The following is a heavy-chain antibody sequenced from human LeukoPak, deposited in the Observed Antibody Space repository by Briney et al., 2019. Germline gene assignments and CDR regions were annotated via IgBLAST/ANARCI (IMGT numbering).Heavy chain of an antibody. CDR3: ATHFHCSSTSCYDY. CDR1: GYTLTELS. J-gene: IGHJ4*02. Sequence: GASVKVSCKVSGYTLTELSMHWVRQAPGKGLEWMGGFDPEDGETIYAQKFQGRVTMTEDTSTDTAYMELSSLRSEDTAAYYCATHFHCSSTSCYDYWGQGTLVTVSS. D-gene: IGHD2-2*01. V-gene: IGHV1-24*01. CDR2: FDPEDGET.